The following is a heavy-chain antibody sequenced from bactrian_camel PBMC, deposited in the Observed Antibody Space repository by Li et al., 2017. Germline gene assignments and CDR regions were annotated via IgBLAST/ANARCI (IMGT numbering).Heavy chain of an antibody. V-gene: IGHV3S31*01. CDR1: GFTFSSAA. D-gene: IGHD6*01. CDR3: AKDRYGGSFYGADFGY. J-gene: IGHJ6*01. Sequence: VQLVESGGGSVQAGGSLRLSCAASGFTFSSAAMTWVRQAPGKGLEWVSAIVSSGRPTTHYADFVKGRFTTSRDNAQNTLYLQLNSLKTDDTAMYYCAKDRYGGSFYGADFGYWGQGTQVTVS. CDR2: IVSSGRPTT.